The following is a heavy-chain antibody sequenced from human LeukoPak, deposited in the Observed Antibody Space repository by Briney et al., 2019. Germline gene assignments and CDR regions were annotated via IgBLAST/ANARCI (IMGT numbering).Heavy chain of an antibody. D-gene: IGHD3-3*01. CDR1: GYTFTGYY. Sequence: ASVKVSCEASGYTFTGYYMHWVRQAPGQGLEWMGWINPNSGGTNYAQKFQGRVTMTRDTSISTAYMELSRLRSDDTAVYYCARPVRFLDYYFDYWGQGTLVTVSS. V-gene: IGHV1-2*02. CDR2: INPNSGGT. CDR3: ARPVRFLDYYFDY. J-gene: IGHJ4*02.